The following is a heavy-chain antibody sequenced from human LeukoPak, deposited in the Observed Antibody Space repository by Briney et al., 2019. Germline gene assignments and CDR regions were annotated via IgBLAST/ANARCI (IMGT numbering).Heavy chain of an antibody. CDR3: ARVRWELLEDY. D-gene: IGHD1-26*01. CDR2: ISSSSSTI. Sequence: GGSLRLSCAASGFTFSSYGMHWVRQAPGKGLEWVSYISSSSSTIYYADSVKGRFTISRDNAKNSLYLQMNSLRAEDTAVYYCARVRWELLEDYWGQGTLVTVSS. V-gene: IGHV3-48*01. CDR1: GFTFSSYG. J-gene: IGHJ4*02.